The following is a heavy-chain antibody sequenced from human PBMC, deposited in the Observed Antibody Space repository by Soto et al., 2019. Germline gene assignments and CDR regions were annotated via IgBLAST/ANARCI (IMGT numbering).Heavy chain of an antibody. Sequence: GASVKVSWKASGGTFSSYAISWVRQAPGQGLEWMGGIIPIFGTANYAQKFQGRVTITADESTSTAYMELSSLRSEDTAVYYCARATVNYYYYYGMDVWGQGTTVTVSS. V-gene: IGHV1-69*13. D-gene: IGHD4-4*01. CDR1: GGTFSSYA. J-gene: IGHJ6*02. CDR3: ARATVNYYYYYGMDV. CDR2: IIPIFGTA.